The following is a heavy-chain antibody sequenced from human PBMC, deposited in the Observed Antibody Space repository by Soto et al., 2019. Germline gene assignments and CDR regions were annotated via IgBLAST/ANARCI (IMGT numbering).Heavy chain of an antibody. V-gene: IGHV3-43*01. CDR3: AKDSTAMATRAYYGMDV. J-gene: IGHJ6*04. Sequence: GGSLRLSCAASGFTFDDYTMHWVRQAPGKGLEWVSLISWDGGSTYYADSVKGRFTISRDNSKNSLYLQMNSLRTEDTALYYCAKDSTAMATRAYYGMDVWGKGTTVTVAS. CDR2: ISWDGGST. D-gene: IGHD5-18*01. CDR1: GFTFDDYT.